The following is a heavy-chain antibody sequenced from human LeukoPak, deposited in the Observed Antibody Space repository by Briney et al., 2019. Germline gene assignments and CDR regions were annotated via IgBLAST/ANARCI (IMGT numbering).Heavy chain of an antibody. CDR1: GYTFTSYY. V-gene: IGHV1-18*04. CDR3: AKILYGGRYNWFDP. J-gene: IGHJ5*02. Sequence: ASVKVSCKASGYTFTSYYMHWVRQAPGQGLEWMGWISAYNGNTNYAQKLQGRVTMTTDTSTSTAYMELRSLRSDDTAVYYCAKILYGGRYNWFDPWGQGTLVTVSS. CDR2: ISAYNGNT. D-gene: IGHD2-8*01.